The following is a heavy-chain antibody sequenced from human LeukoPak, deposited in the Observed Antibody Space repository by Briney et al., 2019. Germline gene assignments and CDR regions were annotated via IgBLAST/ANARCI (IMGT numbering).Heavy chain of an antibody. CDR1: GYTFTSYY. CDR3: ARGRRAAAGTPTYYFDY. D-gene: IGHD6-13*01. Sequence: ASVKVSCKASGYTFTSYYMHWVRQAPGQGLEWMGWMNPNSGNTGYAQKFQGRVTMTRNTSISTAYMELSSLRSEDTAVYYCARGRRAAAGTPTYYFDYWGQGTLVTVSS. CDR2: MNPNSGNT. J-gene: IGHJ4*02. V-gene: IGHV1-8*02.